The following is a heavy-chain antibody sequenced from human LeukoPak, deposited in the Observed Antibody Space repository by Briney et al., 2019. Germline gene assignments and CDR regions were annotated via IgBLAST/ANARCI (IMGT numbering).Heavy chain of an antibody. V-gene: IGHV3-7*01. CDR1: GFTFSSYW. D-gene: IGHD3-22*01. J-gene: IGHJ4*02. Sequence: PGGSLRLSCAASGFTFSSYWMSWVRQAPGKGLEWVANIKQDGSEKYYVDAVKGRFTISRDNAKNSLYLQMNSLRAEDTAVYYCARQLYYDSSGYSPFDYWGQGTLVTVSS. CDR3: ARQLYYDSSGYSPFDY. CDR2: IKQDGSEK.